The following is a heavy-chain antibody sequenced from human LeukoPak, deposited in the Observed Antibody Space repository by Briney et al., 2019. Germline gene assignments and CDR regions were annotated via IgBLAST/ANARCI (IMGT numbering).Heavy chain of an antibody. D-gene: IGHD3-10*01. J-gene: IGHJ6*02. CDR3: ARERSFGFMVRGGSYGMDV. Sequence: PSETLSLTCTVSGGSISSYYWSWIRQPPGKGLEWIGEINHSGSTNYNPSLKSRVTISVDTSKNQFSLKLSSVTAADTAVYYCARERSFGFMVRGGSYGMDVWGQGTTVTVSS. CDR2: INHSGST. V-gene: IGHV4-34*01. CDR1: GGSISSYY.